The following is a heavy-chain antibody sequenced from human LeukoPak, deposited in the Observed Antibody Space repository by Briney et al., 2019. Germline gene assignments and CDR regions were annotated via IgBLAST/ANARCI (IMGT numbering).Heavy chain of an antibody. Sequence: ASVKVPCKASGGTFSSYANSWVRQAPGQGLEWMGGIIPIFGTANYAQKFQGRVTITADESTSTAYMELSSLRSEDTAVYYCARIGQVATGFDYWGQGTLVTVSS. CDR3: ARIGQVATGFDY. CDR1: GGTFSSYA. D-gene: IGHD3-10*01. CDR2: IIPIFGTA. V-gene: IGHV1-69*13. J-gene: IGHJ4*02.